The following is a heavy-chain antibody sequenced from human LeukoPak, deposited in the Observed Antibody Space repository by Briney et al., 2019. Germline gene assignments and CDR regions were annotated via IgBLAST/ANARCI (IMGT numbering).Heavy chain of an antibody. Sequence: SGPTLVNPTQTLTLTCTFSGFSLSISGMCVSWIRQPPGKALEWLALIDWDYDKYYSRSLKSRLTISKDTSKNQVVLTMTNMDPVDTATYYCARTPPGGSKVVTSHWYFDLWGPGTLVTVSS. CDR1: GFSLSISGMC. D-gene: IGHD4-23*01. CDR2: IDWDYDK. V-gene: IGHV2-70*01. CDR3: ARTPPGGSKVVTSHWYFDL. J-gene: IGHJ2*01.